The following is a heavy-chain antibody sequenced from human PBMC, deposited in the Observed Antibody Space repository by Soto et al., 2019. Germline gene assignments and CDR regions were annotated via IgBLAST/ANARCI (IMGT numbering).Heavy chain of an antibody. Sequence: PSETLSLTCTVPGGSISSGDYHWSWIRQPPGKGLEWIGYIYYSGSTYYNPSLKSRVTISVDTSKNQFSLKLSSVTAADTAVYYCARVGRITIFGVVTPDYFDYWGQGTLVTVSS. J-gene: IGHJ4*02. CDR3: ARVGRITIFGVVTPDYFDY. CDR1: GGSISSGDYH. V-gene: IGHV4-30-4*01. CDR2: IYYSGST. D-gene: IGHD3-3*01.